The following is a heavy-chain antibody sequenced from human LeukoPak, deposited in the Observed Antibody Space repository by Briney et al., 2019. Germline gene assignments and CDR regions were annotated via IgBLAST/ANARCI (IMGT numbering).Heavy chain of an antibody. J-gene: IGHJ4*02. D-gene: IGHD3-22*01. CDR3: AKDYESSAYYYSYSYFDY. CDR1: GFTFSSHA. Sequence: GGSLRLSCAASGFTFSSHAMGWVRQAAEKGLEWVSVVSGSGGSPFYANSVKGRFTISRDNSKNTLFLQMNSLRAEDTAIYYCAKDYESSAYYYSYSYFDYWGQGALVTVSS. V-gene: IGHV3-23*01. CDR2: VSGSGGSP.